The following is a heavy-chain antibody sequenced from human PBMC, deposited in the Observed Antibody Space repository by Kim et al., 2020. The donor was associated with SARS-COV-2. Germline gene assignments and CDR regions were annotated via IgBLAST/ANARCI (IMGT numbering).Heavy chain of an antibody. CDR3: ARVMGSSGSLTNYFDY. J-gene: IGHJ4*01. CDR2: ISYDGSSK. D-gene: IGHD3-22*01. CDR1: GFTFSSYA. V-gene: IGHV3-30*04. Sequence: GGSLRLSCAASGFTFSSYAMHWVRQAPGKGLEWVAVISYDGSSKYYADSVKGRFTISRDNSKNTLYLQMNSLRAEDTAVYYCARVMGSSGSLTNYFDYWG.